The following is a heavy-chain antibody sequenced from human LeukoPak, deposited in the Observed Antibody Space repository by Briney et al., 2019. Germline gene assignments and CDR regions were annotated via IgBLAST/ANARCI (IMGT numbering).Heavy chain of an antibody. Sequence: GGSLRLSCAASGFTFSSYAMSWVRQAPGKGLKWVSAISGSGGSTYYADSVKGRFTISRDNSKNTLYLQMNSLRAEDTAVYYCAKTGYQLLFSAGDYWGQGTLVTVSS. CDR3: AKTGYQLLFSAGDY. V-gene: IGHV3-23*01. D-gene: IGHD2-2*01. J-gene: IGHJ4*02. CDR1: GFTFSSYA. CDR2: ISGSGGST.